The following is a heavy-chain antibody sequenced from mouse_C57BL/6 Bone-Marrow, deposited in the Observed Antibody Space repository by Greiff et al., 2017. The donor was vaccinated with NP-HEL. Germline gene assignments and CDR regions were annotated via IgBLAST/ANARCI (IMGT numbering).Heavy chain of an antibody. CDR2: IYPGDGDT. D-gene: IGHD2-1*01. CDR1: GYAFSSYW. J-gene: IGHJ4*01. CDR3: AREGFYYGNSYAMDY. Sequence: VQLQQSGAELVKPGASVKISCKASGYAFSSYWMNWVKQRPGKGLEWIGQIYPGDGDTNYNGKFKGKATLTADKSSSTAYMQLSSLTSEDSAVYFCAREGFYYGNSYAMDYWGQGTSVTVSS. V-gene: IGHV1-80*01.